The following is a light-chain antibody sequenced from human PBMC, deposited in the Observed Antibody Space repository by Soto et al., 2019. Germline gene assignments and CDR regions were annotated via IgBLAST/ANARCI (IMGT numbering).Light chain of an antibody. CDR3: QQYNNRST. J-gene: IGKJ3*01. CDR1: QSVSSN. V-gene: IGKV3-15*01. CDR2: GAS. Sequence: EIVMTQSPATLSVSPGERATLSCRASQSVSSNLAWYQQKPGQAPRPLIYGASTRATGIPARFSGSGSGTEFTLTISSLQSEDFAVYYCQQYNNRSTFGHGSKVDIK.